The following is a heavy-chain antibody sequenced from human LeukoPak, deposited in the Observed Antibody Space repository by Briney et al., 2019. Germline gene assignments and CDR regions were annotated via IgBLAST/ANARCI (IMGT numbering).Heavy chain of an antibody. CDR2: MNTNSGDT. V-gene: IGHV1-8*01. CDR1: GYTFTNYD. J-gene: IGHJ4*02. Sequence: GASVTVSCKASGYTFTNYDINWVRQAAGQGLEWMGWMNTNSGDTDFVQKFRGKVTMTIDTSISTAYMELSSLTDEDSAVYYCTRSGLGGGVGFDFWGQGTPVTVSS. CDR3: TRSGLGGGVGFDF. D-gene: IGHD3-10*01.